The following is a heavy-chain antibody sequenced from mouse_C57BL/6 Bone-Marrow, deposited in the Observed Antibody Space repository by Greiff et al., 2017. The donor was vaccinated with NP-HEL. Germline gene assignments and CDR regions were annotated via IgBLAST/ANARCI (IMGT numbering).Heavy chain of an antibody. CDR3: AREGIYYGSSRGFAY. V-gene: IGHV1-64*01. D-gene: IGHD1-1*01. Sequence: VQLQQPGAELVKPGASVKLSCKASGYTFTSYWMHWVKQRPGQGLEWIGMIHPNSGSTNYNEKFKSKATLTVDKSSSTAYMQLSSLTSEDSAVYYCAREGIYYGSSRGFAYWGQGTLVTVSA. CDR1: GYTFTSYW. J-gene: IGHJ3*01. CDR2: IHPNSGST.